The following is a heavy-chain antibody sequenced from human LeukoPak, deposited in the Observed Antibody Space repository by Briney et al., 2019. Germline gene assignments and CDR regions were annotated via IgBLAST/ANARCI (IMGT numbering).Heavy chain of an antibody. CDR2: ISAYNGNT. J-gene: IGHJ4*02. D-gene: IGHD4-17*01. CDR1: GYTFTSYG. CDR3: ARDEGLTVTTGNFDY. Sequence: GASVKVSCKASGYTFTSYGISWVRQAPGHGLEWMGWISAYNGNTNYAQKLQGRVTMTTDTSTSTAYMELRSLRSDDTAVYYCARDEGLTVTTGNFDYWGQGTLVTVSS. V-gene: IGHV1-18*01.